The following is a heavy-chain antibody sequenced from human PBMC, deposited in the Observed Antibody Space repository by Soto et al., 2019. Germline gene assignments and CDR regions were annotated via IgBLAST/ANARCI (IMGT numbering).Heavy chain of an antibody. Sequence: GGSLRLSCAASGFTVSSNYMSWVRQAPGKGLEWVSVIYSGGSTYYADSVKGRFTISRHNSKNTLYLQMNSLGAEDTAVYYCATNGEKGCSGGSCFIYVVFDIGGQGKMVTVSS. V-gene: IGHV3-53*04. J-gene: IGHJ3*02. CDR3: ATNGEKGCSGGSCFIYVVFDI. CDR2: IYSGGST. CDR1: GFTVSSNY. D-gene: IGHD2-15*01.